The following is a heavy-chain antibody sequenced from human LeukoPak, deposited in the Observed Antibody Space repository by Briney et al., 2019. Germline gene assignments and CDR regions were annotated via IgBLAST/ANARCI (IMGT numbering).Heavy chain of an antibody. Sequence: SETLSLTCTVSGGSISSYYWSWIRQPPGKGLEWIGYIYYSGSTYYNPSLKSRVTISVDTSKNQFSLKLSSVTAADTAVYYCARGGKPPMDVWGQGTTVTVSS. J-gene: IGHJ6*02. CDR3: ARGGKPPMDV. V-gene: IGHV4-59*12. D-gene: IGHD4-23*01. CDR2: IYYSGST. CDR1: GGSISSYY.